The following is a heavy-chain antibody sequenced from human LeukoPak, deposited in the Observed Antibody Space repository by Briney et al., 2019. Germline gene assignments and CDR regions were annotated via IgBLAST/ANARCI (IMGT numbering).Heavy chain of an antibody. CDR2: FSSKGGST. CDR3: TRDASDIVVVPAAVGPFDY. J-gene: IGHJ4*02. CDR1: GFTFSCYA. D-gene: IGHD2-2*01. V-gene: IGHV3-64*01. Sequence: GSLRLFCAASGFTFSCYAMYWVRQASGRGMEYVSVFSSKGGSTFYANSVKGRFTISRDNSKNTLYLQMGSLRAEDMAVYYCTRDASDIVVVPAAVGPFDYWGQGTLVTVSS.